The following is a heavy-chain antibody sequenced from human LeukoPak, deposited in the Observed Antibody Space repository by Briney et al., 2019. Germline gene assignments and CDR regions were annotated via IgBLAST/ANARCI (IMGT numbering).Heavy chain of an antibody. CDR2: INHSGST. CDR3: VVAPAAHNWFDP. D-gene: IGHD2-2*01. V-gene: IGHV4-34*01. Sequence: SETLSPTCAVYGGSFSGYYWSWIRQPPGKGLEWIGEINHSGSTNYNPSLKSRVTISVDTSKNQFSLKLSSVTAADTAVYYCVVAPAAHNWFDPWGQGTLVTVSS. CDR1: GGSFSGYY. J-gene: IGHJ5*02.